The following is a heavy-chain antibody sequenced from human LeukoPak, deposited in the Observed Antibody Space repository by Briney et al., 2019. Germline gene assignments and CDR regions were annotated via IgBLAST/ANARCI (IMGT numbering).Heavy chain of an antibody. CDR2: INPSGGST. CDR1: GYPFTTYY. Sequence: ASVKVSCKASGYPFTTYYMHWLQQAPGQGLQWMGIINPSGGSTTYAQKFQGRVTMTRDTPTVTAYMELSSLRSEDTVVYYCARGKAASGDVFDFWGQGTMVTVSS. D-gene: IGHD2-15*01. CDR3: ARGKAASGDVFDF. J-gene: IGHJ3*01. V-gene: IGHV1-46*01.